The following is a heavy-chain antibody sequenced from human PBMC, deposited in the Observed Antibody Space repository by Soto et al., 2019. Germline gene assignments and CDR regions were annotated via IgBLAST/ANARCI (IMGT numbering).Heavy chain of an antibody. Sequence: GESLKISCKGSGYTFTSYWISWARQMPGKGLEWMGRIDPSDSYTSYSPSFQGHVTISADKSISTAYLQWSSLKASDTAMYYCARRTQYYYGMDVWGQGTTVTVSS. CDR1: GYTFTSYW. V-gene: IGHV5-10-1*01. CDR3: ARRTQYYYGMDV. CDR2: IDPSDSYT. J-gene: IGHJ6*02.